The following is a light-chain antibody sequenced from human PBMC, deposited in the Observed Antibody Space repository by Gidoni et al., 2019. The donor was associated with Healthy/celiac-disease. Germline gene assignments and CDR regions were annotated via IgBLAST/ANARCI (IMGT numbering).Light chain of an antibody. CDR1: QSVSSSY. Sequence: EIVLMQSPGTLSLSPGERATLSCSASQSVSSSYVAWYQQKPGQAPRLLIYGASSRATGIPDRFSGSGSGTDFTLTISRLEPEDFAVYYCQQYGSSPYTFGQXTKLEIK. J-gene: IGKJ2*01. V-gene: IGKV3-20*01. CDR3: QQYGSSPYT. CDR2: GAS.